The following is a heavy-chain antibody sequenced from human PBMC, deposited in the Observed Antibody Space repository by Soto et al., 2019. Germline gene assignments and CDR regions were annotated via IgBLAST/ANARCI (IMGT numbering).Heavy chain of an antibody. CDR3: ARAPLFGWAINWFDP. Sequence: PSETLSLTCAVSGGSISSGGYSWSWIRQPPGKGLEWIGYIYHSGSTYYNPSLKSRVTISVDRSKNQFSLKLSSVTAADTAVYYCARAPLFGWAINWFDPWGQGTLVTVSS. V-gene: IGHV4-30-2*01. CDR1: GGSISSGGYS. CDR2: IYHSGST. D-gene: IGHD2-21*01. J-gene: IGHJ5*02.